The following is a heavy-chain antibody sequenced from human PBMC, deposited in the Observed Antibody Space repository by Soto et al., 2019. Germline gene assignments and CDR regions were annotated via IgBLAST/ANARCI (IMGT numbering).Heavy chain of an antibody. CDR3: AKGRTFFDF. CDR1: GFAFSDYA. V-gene: IGHV3-23*01. D-gene: IGHD3-16*01. CDR2: ISDGDGAT. Sequence: EVHLLESGGGLVQPGGSLRLSCAASGFAFSDYAMTWVRQAPGKGLEWVSDISDGDGATHYADSVKGRFTISRDDSKNTRYVQMDSLRAEDAAVYYCAKGRTFFDFWGQGTLVTVSS. J-gene: IGHJ4*02.